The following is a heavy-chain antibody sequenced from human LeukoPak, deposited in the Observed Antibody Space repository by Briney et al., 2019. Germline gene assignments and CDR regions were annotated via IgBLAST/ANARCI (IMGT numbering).Heavy chain of an antibody. J-gene: IGHJ6*03. V-gene: IGHV1-2*02. CDR2: INPNSGGT. D-gene: IGHD2-8*01. CDR1: GYTFTGYY. Sequence: ASVKVSCKASGYTFTGYYMHWVRQAPGQGLEWMGWINPNSGGTNYAQKFQGRVTMTRDTSICTAYMELSRLRSDDTAVYYCARDHCTNGVCYYYYYYMDVWGKGTTVTVSS. CDR3: ARDHCTNGVCYYYYYYMDV.